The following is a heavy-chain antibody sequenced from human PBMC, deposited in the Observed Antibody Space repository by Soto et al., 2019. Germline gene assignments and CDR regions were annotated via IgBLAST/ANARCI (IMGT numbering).Heavy chain of an antibody. D-gene: IGHD6-19*01. CDR2: IYYSGST. V-gene: IGHV4-39*07. J-gene: IGHJ3*02. Sequence: SETLSLTCTVSGGSISSSSYYWGWIRQPPGKGLEWIGSIYYSGSTYYNPSLKSRVTISVDTSKNQFSLKLSSVTAADTAVYYCARGIAVAGTIAFDIWGQGTMVTVSS. CDR3: ARGIAVAGTIAFDI. CDR1: GGSISSSSYY.